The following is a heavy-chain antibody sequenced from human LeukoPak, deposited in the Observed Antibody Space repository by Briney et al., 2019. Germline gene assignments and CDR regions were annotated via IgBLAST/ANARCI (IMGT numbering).Heavy chain of an antibody. J-gene: IGHJ4*02. CDR2: IYTSGST. D-gene: IGHD3-22*01. CDR1: GGSISSYY. V-gene: IGHV4-4*07. CDR3: AVTYYYDSSGYYYGDY. Sequence: SEALSLTCTVSGGSISSYYWSWIRQPAGKGLEWIGRIYTSGSTNYNPSLKSRVTMSVDTSKNQFSLKLSSVTAADTAVYYCAVTYYYDSSGYYYGDYWGQGTLVTVSS.